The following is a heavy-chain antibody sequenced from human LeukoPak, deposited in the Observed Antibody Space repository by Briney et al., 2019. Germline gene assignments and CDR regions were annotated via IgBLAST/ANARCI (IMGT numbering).Heavy chain of an antibody. D-gene: IGHD3-3*01. CDR1: GFTFDDYA. J-gene: IGHJ4*02. V-gene: IGHV3-9*01. Sequence: GGSLRLSCAASGFTFDDYAMRWVRQAPGKGLEWVSGISWNSGSIGYADSVKGRFTISRDNAKNSLYLQMNSLRAEDTALYYCAKDGRGFLEWLPYYFDYWGQGTLVTVSS. CDR3: AKDGRGFLEWLPYYFDY. CDR2: ISWNSGSI.